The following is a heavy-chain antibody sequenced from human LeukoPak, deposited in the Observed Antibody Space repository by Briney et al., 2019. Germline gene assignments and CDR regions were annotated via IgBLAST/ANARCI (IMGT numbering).Heavy chain of an antibody. CDR1: GSIFSNYG. CDR2: ISFSSTHI. CDR3: ARKSSSNDASDI. V-gene: IGHV3-21*04. Sequence: GGSLRLSCAASGSIFSNYGVGWVRQAPGKGLEWVSSISFSSTHIYYADSIQGRFTISRDNAENSLYLQMNSLRAEDTALYYCARKSSSNDASDIWGQGTMVTVSS. D-gene: IGHD6-13*01. J-gene: IGHJ3*02.